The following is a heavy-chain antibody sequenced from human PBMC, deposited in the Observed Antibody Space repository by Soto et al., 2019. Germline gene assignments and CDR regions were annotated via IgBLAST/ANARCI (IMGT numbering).Heavy chain of an antibody. D-gene: IGHD3-10*01. J-gene: IGHJ5*02. CDR3: ARHEYYASGSDS. V-gene: IGHV4-39*01. CDR2: IYYSGSS. CDR1: GGSISSINDY. Sequence: QLQLQESGPGLVKPSETLSLTCTVSGGSISSINDYWGWIRQPPGKGLEWIGSIYYSGSSYYNPSLKSRVTISVDTSKNQFSLKLNSVTAADTAVYYCARHEYYASGSDSWGQGTLVTVSS.